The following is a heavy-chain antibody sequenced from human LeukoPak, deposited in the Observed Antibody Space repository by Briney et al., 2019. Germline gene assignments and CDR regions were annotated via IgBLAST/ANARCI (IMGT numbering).Heavy chain of an antibody. D-gene: IGHD3-22*01. Sequence: SETLSLTCAVYGGSFSGYYWSWIRQPPGKGLGWIGEINHSGSTNYNPSLKSRVTISVDTSKNQFSLKLSSVTAADTAVYYCARGRGYYYDDDAFDIWGQGTMVTVSS. J-gene: IGHJ3*02. V-gene: IGHV4-34*01. CDR3: ARGRGYYYDDDAFDI. CDR1: GGSFSGYY. CDR2: INHSGST.